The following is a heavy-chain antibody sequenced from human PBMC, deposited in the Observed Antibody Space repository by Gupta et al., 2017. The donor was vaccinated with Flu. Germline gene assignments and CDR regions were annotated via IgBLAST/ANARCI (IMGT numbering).Heavy chain of an antibody. Sequence: SNATRWGRQGLGKGLEGVSAISGSGGRTNYADAVKGRLTISRDNSKNTLDLKMNRRRAEDTAVYYCAKGRLGYTSYFDYWGQGTLVTVSS. D-gene: IGHD3-16*02. J-gene: IGHJ4*02. CDR3: AKGRLGYTSYFDY. CDR1: SNA. V-gene: IGHV3-23*01. CDR2: ISGSGGRT.